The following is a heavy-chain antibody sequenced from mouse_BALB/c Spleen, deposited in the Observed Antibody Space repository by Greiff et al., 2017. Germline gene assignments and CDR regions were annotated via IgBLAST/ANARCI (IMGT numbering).Heavy chain of an antibody. Sequence: VQLKESGPGLVKPSQSLSLTCSVTGYSITSGYYWNWIRQFPGNKLEWMGYISYDGSNNYNPSLKNRISITRDTSKNQFFLKLNSVTTEDTATYYCARENSPDFDYWGQGTTLTVSS. CDR1: GYSITSGYY. D-gene: IGHD5-2*01. V-gene: IGHV3-6*02. CDR2: ISYDGSN. CDR3: ARENSPDFDY. J-gene: IGHJ2*01.